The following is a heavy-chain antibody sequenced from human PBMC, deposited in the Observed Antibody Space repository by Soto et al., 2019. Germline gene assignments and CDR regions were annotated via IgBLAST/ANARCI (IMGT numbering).Heavy chain of an antibody. CDR3: ARGDSNSYSSDWFDP. CDR2: IYDYGTT. J-gene: IGHJ5*02. Sequence: LSLTCAVSGGSLSSGGYSWSWIRQPPGKGLEWIGFIYDYGTTFHNPALKSRVTISIDKSKNQFSLEMKSVTAADTAVYYCARGDSNSYSSDWFDPWGHGTLVTVSS. V-gene: IGHV4-30-2*01. D-gene: IGHD3-22*01. CDR1: GGSLSSGGYS.